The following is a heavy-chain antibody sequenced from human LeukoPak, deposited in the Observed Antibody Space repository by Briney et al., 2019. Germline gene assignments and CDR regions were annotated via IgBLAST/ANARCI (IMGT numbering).Heavy chain of an antibody. Sequence: PGGSLRLSCAASGFTVSSNYMSWVRQAPGKGLEWVSVIYSGGRTYYADSVKGRFTISRDNSKNTLYLQMNSLRVEDMAVYYCARGYDFWSGYWSHSDYWGQGTLVTVSS. V-gene: IGHV3-66*01. CDR3: ARGYDFWSGYWSHSDY. D-gene: IGHD3-3*01. CDR1: GFTVSSNY. CDR2: IYSGGRT. J-gene: IGHJ4*02.